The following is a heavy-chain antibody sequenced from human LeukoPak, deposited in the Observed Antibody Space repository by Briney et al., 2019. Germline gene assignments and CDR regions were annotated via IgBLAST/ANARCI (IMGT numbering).Heavy chain of an antibody. Sequence: SETLSLTCTVSGGSISSSSYYWGWIRQPPGKGLEWIASIHYSGSTYNNPSLKSRVTISVDTSKNQFSLKVTSVTAADTAVYYCARRAMVRGGTYFDYWGQGTLVTVSS. J-gene: IGHJ4*02. V-gene: IGHV4-39*01. D-gene: IGHD3-10*01. CDR3: ARRAMVRGGTYFDY. CDR1: GGSISSSSYY. CDR2: IHYSGST.